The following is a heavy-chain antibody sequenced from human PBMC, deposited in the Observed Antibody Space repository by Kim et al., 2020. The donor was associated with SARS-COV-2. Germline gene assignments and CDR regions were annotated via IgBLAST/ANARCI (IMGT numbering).Heavy chain of an antibody. CDR1: GFTFSSYW. D-gene: IGHD5-18*01. V-gene: IGHV3-7*03. J-gene: IGHJ6*02. CDR2: IKQDGSEK. CDR3: ARDPRYSYGLGTFGGMDV. Sequence: GGSLRLSCAASGFTFSSYWMSWVRQAPGKGLEWVANIKQDGSEKYYVDSVKGRFTISRDNAKNSLYLQMNSLRAEDTAVYYCARDPRYSYGLGTFGGMDVWGQGTTVTVSS.